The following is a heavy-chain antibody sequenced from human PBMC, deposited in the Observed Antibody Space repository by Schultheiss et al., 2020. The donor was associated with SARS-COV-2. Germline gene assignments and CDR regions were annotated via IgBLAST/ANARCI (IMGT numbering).Heavy chain of an antibody. V-gene: IGHV4-34*01. CDR3: ARAGYGSGSYYNPPTGMDV. Sequence: SETLSLTCAVYGGSFSGYYWSWIRQPPGKGLEWIGEINHSGSTNYNPSLKSRVTISVETSNNQFSLKLSSVTAADTAVYYCARAGYGSGSYYNPPTGMDVWGQGTTVTVSS. CDR2: INHSGST. CDR1: GGSFSGYY. J-gene: IGHJ6*02. D-gene: IGHD3-10*01.